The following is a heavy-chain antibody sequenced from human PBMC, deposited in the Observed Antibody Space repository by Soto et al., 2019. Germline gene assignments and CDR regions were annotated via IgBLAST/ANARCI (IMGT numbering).Heavy chain of an antibody. D-gene: IGHD3-10*01. V-gene: IGHV3-23*01. J-gene: IGHJ4*02. Sequence: GGSLRLSCAASGLTFSSYAMSWVRQAPGKGLEWVSAISGSGGSTYYADSVKGRFTISRDNSKNTLYLQMNSLRAEDTAVYYCAKDIRDYYGSGSPQANDYWGQGTLVTVSS. CDR2: ISGSGGST. CDR1: GLTFSSYA. CDR3: AKDIRDYYGSGSPQANDY.